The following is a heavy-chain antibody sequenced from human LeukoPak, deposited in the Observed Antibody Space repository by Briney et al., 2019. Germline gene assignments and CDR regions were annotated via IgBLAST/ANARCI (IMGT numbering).Heavy chain of an antibody. D-gene: IGHD3-10*01. J-gene: IGHJ5*02. CDR2: FDPEDGET. V-gene: IGHV1-24*01. CDR1: GYTLTELS. CDR3: ATVPSYYYGSGSQRWFDP. Sequence: ASVKVSCKVSGYTLTELSMHWVRQAPGKGLEWMGGFDPEDGETIYAQKFQGRVTMTEDTSTDTAYMELSSLRSEDTAVYYCATVPSYYYGSGSQRWFDPWGQGTLVTVSS.